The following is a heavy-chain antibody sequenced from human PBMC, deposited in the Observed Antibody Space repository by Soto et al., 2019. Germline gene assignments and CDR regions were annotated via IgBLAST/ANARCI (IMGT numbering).Heavy chain of an antibody. Sequence: SETLSLTCTVSGGSVTNSSYYWGWIRQSPGKGLEWIGSVYYRGRSYSKSSVKSRVTISVDTSKNRFSLSLNSVTASDTAVYFCVSQRTTVPTQAYFDYWGPGAMVTVS. V-gene: IGHV4-39*01. CDR3: VSQRTTVPTQAYFDY. CDR1: GGSVTNSSYY. J-gene: IGHJ4*02. D-gene: IGHD4-4*01. CDR2: VYYRGRS.